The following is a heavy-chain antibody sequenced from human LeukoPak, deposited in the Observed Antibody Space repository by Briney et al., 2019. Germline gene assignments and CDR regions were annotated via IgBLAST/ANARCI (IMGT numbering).Heavy chain of an antibody. CDR1: GFIFSDYW. J-gene: IGHJ4*02. CDR2: IEQDGSEE. D-gene: IGHD4-11*01. V-gene: IGHV3-7*05. CDR3: VRGEVDSNVDY. Sequence: PGGSLRLSCAASGFIFSDYWMNWVRQAPGKGLEWVANIEQDGSEEYYVDSVKGRFTISRDNAKNSLYLQMNSLRAEDTAVYYCVRGEVDSNVDYWGQGTLVTVSS.